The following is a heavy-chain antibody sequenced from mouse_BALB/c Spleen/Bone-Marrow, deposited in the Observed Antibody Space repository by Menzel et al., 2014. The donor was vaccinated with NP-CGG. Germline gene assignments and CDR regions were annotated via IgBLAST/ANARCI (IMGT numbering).Heavy chain of an antibody. V-gene: IGHV3-6*02. Sequence: ESGPGLVKPSQSLSLTCSVTGYSITSGYYWNWIRQFPGNKLEWMGYISYDGSNNYNPSLKNRISITRDTSKNRFFLKLNSVTTEDTATYYGARGDGYYGGARDYWGQGTSVTVSS. CDR1: GYSITSGYY. CDR3: ARGDGYYGGARDY. J-gene: IGHJ4*01. CDR2: ISYDGSN. D-gene: IGHD2-3*01.